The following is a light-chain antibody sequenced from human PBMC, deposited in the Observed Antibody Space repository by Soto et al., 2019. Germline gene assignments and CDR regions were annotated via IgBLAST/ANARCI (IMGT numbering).Light chain of an antibody. J-gene: IGKJ5*01. Sequence: IVLKQSPGTLSLSPGERATLSCRASQSVSSSYLAWYQQKPGQAPRLLIYGASSRATGIPDRFSGGGSGTDFSLTISRLDPEDFAVYYCQQYSSSPITFGQGTRLEIK. CDR3: QQYSSSPIT. CDR1: QSVSSSY. V-gene: IGKV3-20*01. CDR2: GAS.